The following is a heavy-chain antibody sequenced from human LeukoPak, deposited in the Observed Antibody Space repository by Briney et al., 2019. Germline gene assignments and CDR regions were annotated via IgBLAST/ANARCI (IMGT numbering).Heavy chain of an antibody. J-gene: IGHJ4*02. Sequence: GGSLRLSCAASGFTFSSYAMSWVRQAPGQGLEWVSAIRGSGGSTYYADCVKGRFTTSRDNSKNTLYPQMNSLRAEDTAVYYCAKDSSTVTTPFDYWGQGTLVTVSS. CDR1: GFTFSSYA. V-gene: IGHV3-23*01. CDR3: AKDSSTVTTPFDY. D-gene: IGHD4-17*01. CDR2: IRGSGGST.